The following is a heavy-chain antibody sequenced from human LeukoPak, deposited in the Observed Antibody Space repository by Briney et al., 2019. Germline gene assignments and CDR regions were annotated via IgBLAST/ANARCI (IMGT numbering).Heavy chain of an antibody. V-gene: IGHV4-59*01. J-gene: IGHJ5*02. CDR2: IYYSGST. D-gene: IGHD6-13*01. CDR1: GGSLSTYY. CDR3: AGARTAEMPVP. Sequence: SETLSLTCSVSGGSLSTYYWSWIRQTPEKGLEWVGYIYYSGSTRNTNYNPSLKSRVTISLDTSKKQFSLKLTSVTAADTAVYYCAGARTAEMPVPWGQGTLVTVSS.